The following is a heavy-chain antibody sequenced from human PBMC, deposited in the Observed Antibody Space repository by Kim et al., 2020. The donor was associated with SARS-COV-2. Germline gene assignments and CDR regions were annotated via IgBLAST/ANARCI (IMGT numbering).Heavy chain of an antibody. CDR1: GFNCSDFA. CDR2: IRKRSTTI. J-gene: IGHJ6*02. CDR3: ATLGGSEYYYAMDV. Sequence: GGSLRLSCEGSGFNCSDFAMNWVRQAPGKGLEWIAHIRKRSTTIYYADSVRSRFTISRDDAKNLLYLQLDSLRAEDTAVYYCATLGGSEYYYAMDVWGQGTPVTVSS. V-gene: IGHV3-48*04. D-gene: IGHD5-12*01.